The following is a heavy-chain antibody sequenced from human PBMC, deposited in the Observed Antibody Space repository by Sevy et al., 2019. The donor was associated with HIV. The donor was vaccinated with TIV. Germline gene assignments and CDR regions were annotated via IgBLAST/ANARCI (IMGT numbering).Heavy chain of an antibody. CDR2: INAGNGNT. Sequence: ASVKVSCKASGYTFTSYAMHWVRQAPGQRLEWMGWINAGNGNTKYSQKFQGRVTITRDTSASTAYMKLSSLRSEDTAVYYCARELLWFGELLVHYYYGMDVWGQGTTVTVSS. J-gene: IGHJ6*02. CDR1: GYTFTSYA. V-gene: IGHV1-3*01. D-gene: IGHD3-10*01. CDR3: ARELLWFGELLVHYYYGMDV.